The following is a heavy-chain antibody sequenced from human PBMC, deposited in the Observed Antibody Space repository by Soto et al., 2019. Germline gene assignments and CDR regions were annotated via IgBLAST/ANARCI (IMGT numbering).Heavy chain of an antibody. D-gene: IGHD6-19*01. Sequence: ASLKVSCKASGYTFTNYYIHWVRQAPGQGLEWMGIINPGGGDTNYAQKFQGRVTMTRDTSTSTVYMELSSLRSEDSAVYYCARDGLMAVAGTLYKYFLDYWGQGTLVTVSS. CDR2: INPGGGDT. J-gene: IGHJ4*02. CDR1: GYTFTNYY. V-gene: IGHV1-46*01. CDR3: ARDGLMAVAGTLYKYFLDY.